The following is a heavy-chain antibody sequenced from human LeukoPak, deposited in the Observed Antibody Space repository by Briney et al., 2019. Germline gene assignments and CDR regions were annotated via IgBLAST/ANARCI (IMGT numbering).Heavy chain of an antibody. Sequence: GGSLRLSCAASGFTFSNYSMNWVRQAPGKGLEWVSSISSSSSYIYYADSVKGRFTISRDNAKNSLYLQMNSLRAEDTAVYYCAREMVRGVIIDYWGQGTLVTVSS. J-gene: IGHJ4*02. V-gene: IGHV3-21*01. CDR1: GFTFSNYS. D-gene: IGHD3-10*01. CDR2: ISSSSSYI. CDR3: AREMVRGVIIDY.